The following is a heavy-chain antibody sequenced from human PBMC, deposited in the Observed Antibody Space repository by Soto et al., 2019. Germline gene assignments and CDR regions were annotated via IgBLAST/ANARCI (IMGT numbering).Heavy chain of an antibody. J-gene: IGHJ4*02. CDR1: GYIFTSYW. V-gene: IGHV5-10-1*01. Sequence: GESLKISCKGSGYIFTSYWISWVRQMPGKGLEWMGMIDPSDPCTNYSPSFQGHVTISADKSISTAYLQWSSLKASDTAMYYCARRRYCSGGSGWGFDYWGQGTLVTVSS. D-gene: IGHD2-15*01. CDR3: ARRRYCSGGSGWGFDY. CDR2: IDPSDPCT.